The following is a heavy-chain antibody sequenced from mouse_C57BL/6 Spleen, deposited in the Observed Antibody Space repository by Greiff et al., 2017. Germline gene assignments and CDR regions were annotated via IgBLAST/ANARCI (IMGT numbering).Heavy chain of an antibody. V-gene: IGHV1-69*01. D-gene: IGHD1-1*01. J-gene: IGHJ2*01. CDR3: ARRHGSSYVDY. Sequence: VQLQQPGAELVMPGASVKLSCKASGYTFTSYWMHWVKQRPGQGLEWIGEIDPSDSYTNYNQKFKGKSTLTVDKSSSTAYMQLSSLTSEDSAVYSCARRHGSSYVDYWGQGTTLTVSS. CDR1: GYTFTSYW. CDR2: IDPSDSYT.